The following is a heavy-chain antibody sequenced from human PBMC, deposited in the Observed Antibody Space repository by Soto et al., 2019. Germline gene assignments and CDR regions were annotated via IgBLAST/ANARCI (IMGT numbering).Heavy chain of an antibody. J-gene: IGHJ5*02. Sequence: EPLSVCWAGYGGCLSRYHWCWIRQPPGKGLEWIGEINHSGSTNYNRSLKSRVTISVDTSKNQFSLKLSSVTAADTAVYYCARGSRTHNWFDPWGQGTLVTVS. CDR3: ARGSRTHNWFDP. V-gene: IGHV4-34*01. CDR2: INHSGST. CDR1: GGCLSRYH.